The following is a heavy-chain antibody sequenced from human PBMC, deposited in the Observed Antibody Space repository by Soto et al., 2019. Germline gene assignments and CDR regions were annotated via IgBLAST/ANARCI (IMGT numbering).Heavy chain of an antibody. CDR3: AKVRYSSPMGYYYGMDV. D-gene: IGHD6-19*01. CDR1: IVAFSKFI. CDR2: IIPIFGTA. J-gene: IGHJ6*02. V-gene: IGHV1-69*01. Sequence: SVXVSFRSSIVAFSKFIWTCLRQAPGLGLEWVGGIIPIFGTANYAQKFQGRVTITADESTSTSYMEVNNLRSEDTAVYYCAKVRYSSPMGYYYGMDVWGQGTTVTVSS.